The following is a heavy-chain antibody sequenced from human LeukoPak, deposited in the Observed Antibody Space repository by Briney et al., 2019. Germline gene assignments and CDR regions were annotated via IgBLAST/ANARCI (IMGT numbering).Heavy chain of an antibody. V-gene: IGHV4-34*01. CDR3: ARGLISAYDAFDI. CDR2: INHSGST. J-gene: IGHJ3*02. D-gene: IGHD2-8*01. CDR1: GGSFSGYY. Sequence: SETLSLTCAVYGGSFSGYYWSWIRQPPGKGLEWIGEINHSGSTNYNPSLKSRVTISVDTSKNQFSLKLSSVTAADTAVYYCARGLISAYDAFDIWGQGTMVPVSS.